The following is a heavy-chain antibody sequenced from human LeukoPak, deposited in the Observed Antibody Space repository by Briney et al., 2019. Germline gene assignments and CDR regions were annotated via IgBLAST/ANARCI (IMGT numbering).Heavy chain of an antibody. J-gene: IGHJ4*02. V-gene: IGHV4-38-2*02. CDR3: AKSGGYGLIDY. CDR2: NSGST. CDR1: GFSITSGYY. Sequence: SETLSLTCTVSGFSITSGYYWGWIRQPPGKGLEWIGNNSGSTYYNESLESRVTISIDTSKNQFSLKLNSVTAADTAMYYCAKSGGYGLIDYWGQGTLVTVSS. D-gene: IGHD1-26*01.